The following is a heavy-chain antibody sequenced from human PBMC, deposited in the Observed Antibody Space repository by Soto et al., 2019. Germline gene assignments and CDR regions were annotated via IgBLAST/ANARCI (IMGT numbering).Heavy chain of an antibody. Sequence: QLGGPLRLSCAASGFTFDDYAMHWVRQAPGKGLEWVSGISWNSGSIGYADSVKGRFTISRDNAKNSLYLQMNSLRAEDTALYYCAKGGRDGYNSEFDYWGQGTLVTVSS. CDR1: GFTFDDYA. D-gene: IGHD5-12*01. V-gene: IGHV3-9*01. CDR2: ISWNSGSI. J-gene: IGHJ4*02. CDR3: AKGGRDGYNSEFDY.